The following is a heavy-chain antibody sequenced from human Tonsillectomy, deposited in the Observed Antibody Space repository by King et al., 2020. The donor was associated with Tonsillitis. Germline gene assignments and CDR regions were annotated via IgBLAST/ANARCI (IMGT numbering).Heavy chain of an antibody. J-gene: IGHJ5*02. D-gene: IGHD3-3*01. CDR3: AEWAYYDFWSGYYGGWFDP. CDR1: GFTFSSYA. CDR2: ISGSGGST. V-gene: IGHV3-23*04. Sequence: VQLVESGGGLVQPGGSLRLSCAASGFTFSSYAMSWVRQAPGKGLEWVSAISGSGGSTYYADSVKGRFTISRDNSKNTLYLQMNSLRAEDTAVYYCAEWAYYDFWSGYYGGWFDPWGQGTLVTVSS.